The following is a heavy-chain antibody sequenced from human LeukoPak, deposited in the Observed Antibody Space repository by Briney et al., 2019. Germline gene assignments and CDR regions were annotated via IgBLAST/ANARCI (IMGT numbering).Heavy chain of an antibody. Sequence: VASVTVSCTASGYTFTSYYMHWVRQAPGQGLEWMGIINPSGGSTNYAQKLQGRVTITADESTSTAYMELSSLRSEDTAVYYCARDRFLEWSSYYYYGMDVWGQGTTVTVSS. V-gene: IGHV1-46*04. D-gene: IGHD3-3*01. J-gene: IGHJ6*02. CDR1: GYTFTSYY. CDR3: ARDRFLEWSSYYYYGMDV. CDR2: INPSGGST.